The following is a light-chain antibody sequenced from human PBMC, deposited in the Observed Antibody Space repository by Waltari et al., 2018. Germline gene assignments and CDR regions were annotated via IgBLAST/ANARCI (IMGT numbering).Light chain of an antibody. Sequence: AIQMTQSPSSLSASVADRVTITCRASQGIRNNLGWYQQQPGKAPKLLMYATSTLQSGVPSRFSGSGSGTDFTLTISSLQPEDFATYYCLQDYNYPWTFGQGTKVEIK. CDR2: ATS. CDR3: LQDYNYPWT. V-gene: IGKV1-6*01. J-gene: IGKJ1*01. CDR1: QGIRNN.